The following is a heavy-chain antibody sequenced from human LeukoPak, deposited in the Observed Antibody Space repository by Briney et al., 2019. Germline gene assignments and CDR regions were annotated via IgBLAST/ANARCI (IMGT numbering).Heavy chain of an antibody. V-gene: IGHV4-59*12. CDR3: ARGRHRILTRTYYFDY. CDR2: IYYSGST. CDR1: GGSISSYY. J-gene: IGHJ4*02. Sequence: SETLSLTCTVSGGSISSYYWSWVRQPPGKGLEWIGYIYYSGSTNYNPSLKSRLTISLDTSKRQFSLKLSSVTAADTAVYYCARGRHRILTRTYYFDYWGQGTLVTVSS. D-gene: IGHD3-9*01.